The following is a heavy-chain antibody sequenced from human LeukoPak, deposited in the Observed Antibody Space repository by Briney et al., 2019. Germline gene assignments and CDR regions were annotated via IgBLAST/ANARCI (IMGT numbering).Heavy chain of an antibody. CDR1: GFSFSTYS. V-gene: IGHV3-48*02. D-gene: IGHD3-10*01. Sequence: GGSLRLSCAASGFSFSTYSMNWVRQAPGKGLEWVSYISSSSTIYYADSVKGRFAISRDNAKKSLYLQMNSLRDEDTAVYYCARGVRYLDYWGQGTLVTVSS. J-gene: IGHJ4*02. CDR3: ARGVRYLDY. CDR2: ISSSSTI.